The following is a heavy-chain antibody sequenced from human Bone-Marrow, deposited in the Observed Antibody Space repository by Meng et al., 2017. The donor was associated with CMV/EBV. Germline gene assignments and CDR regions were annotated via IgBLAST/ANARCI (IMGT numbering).Heavy chain of an antibody. V-gene: IGHV4-34*01. D-gene: IGHD3-3*01. CDR2: INHSGST. CDR1: GGSFSGYY. J-gene: IGHJ5*02. Sequence: GSLRLSCAVYGGSFSGYYWSWIRQPPGKGLEWIGEINHSGSTNYNPSLKSRVTISVDTSKNQFSLKLSSVTAADTAVYYCARAPRWRFDPCGQGTLVTVSS. CDR3: ARAPRWRFDP.